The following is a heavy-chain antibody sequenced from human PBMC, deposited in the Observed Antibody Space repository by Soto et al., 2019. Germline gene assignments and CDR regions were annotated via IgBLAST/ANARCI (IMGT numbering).Heavy chain of an antibody. V-gene: IGHV3-30-3*01. CDR2: ISYDGSNK. CDR1: GLTFSSYA. D-gene: IGHD2-2*01. Sequence: LRLSFAASGLTFSSYAIHWVRQAPGKGLEWVAVISYDGSNKYYADSVKGRFTISRDNSKNTLYLQLNSLRAEDTAVYYCASGGPGTIVVVPAATYYGMDVWGQGTTVTVSS. CDR3: ASGGPGTIVVVPAATYYGMDV. J-gene: IGHJ6*02.